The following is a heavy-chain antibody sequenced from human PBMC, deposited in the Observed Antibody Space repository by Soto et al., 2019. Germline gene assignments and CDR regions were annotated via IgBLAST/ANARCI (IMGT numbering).Heavy chain of an antibody. Sequence: GGSLRLSCAASGFTVSSNYMSWVRQAPGKGLEWVSVIYSGGSTYYADSVKGRFTISRDNSKNTLYLQMNSLRAEDTAVYYCARDVYSSSSYYYYYYMDVWGKGTTVTVSS. J-gene: IGHJ6*03. CDR2: IYSGGST. D-gene: IGHD6-6*01. CDR3: ARDVYSSSSYYYYYYMDV. CDR1: GFTVSSNY. V-gene: IGHV3-66*01.